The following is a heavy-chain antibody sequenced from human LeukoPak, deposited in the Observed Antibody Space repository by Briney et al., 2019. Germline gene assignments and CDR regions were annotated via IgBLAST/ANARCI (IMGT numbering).Heavy chain of an antibody. CDR2: ISYDGSNK. D-gene: IGHD1-26*01. Sequence: GRSLRLSCTASGFTFGDYAMHWVRQAPGKGLEWVAVISYDGSNKYYADSVKGRFTISRDNSKNTLYLQMNSLRAEDTAVYYCARDKGVDYYKYYFDYWGQGTLVTVSS. CDR3: ARDKGVDYYKYYFDY. CDR1: GFTFGDYA. J-gene: IGHJ4*02. V-gene: IGHV3-30*04.